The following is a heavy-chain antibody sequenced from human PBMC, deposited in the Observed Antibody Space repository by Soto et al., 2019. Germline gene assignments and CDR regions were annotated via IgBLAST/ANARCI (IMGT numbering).Heavy chain of an antibody. CDR1: GFTFSSYS. Sequence: AGGSLRLSCAASGFTFSSYSMNWVRQAPGKGLEWVSYISSSSSTIYYADSVKGRFTISRDNAKNSLYLQMNSLRDEDTAVYYCARGDTMIVVPNWFDPWGQGTLVTVSS. D-gene: IGHD3-22*01. CDR3: ARGDTMIVVPNWFDP. J-gene: IGHJ5*02. V-gene: IGHV3-48*02. CDR2: ISSSSSTI.